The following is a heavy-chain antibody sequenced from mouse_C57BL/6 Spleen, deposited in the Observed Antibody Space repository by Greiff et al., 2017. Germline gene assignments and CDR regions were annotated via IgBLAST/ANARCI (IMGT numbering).Heavy chain of an antibody. CDR3: ARDALRGAMDY. D-gene: IGHD1-1*01. CDR1: GFTFSDYY. CDR2: INYDGSST. Sequence: EVQLVESEGGLVQPGSSMKLSCTASGFTFSDYYMAWVRQVPEKGLEWVANINYDGSSTYYLDSLKGRFIISRDNAKNILYLQMSSLKSEDSATYYCARDALRGAMDYWGQGTSVTVSS. V-gene: IGHV5-16*01. J-gene: IGHJ4*01.